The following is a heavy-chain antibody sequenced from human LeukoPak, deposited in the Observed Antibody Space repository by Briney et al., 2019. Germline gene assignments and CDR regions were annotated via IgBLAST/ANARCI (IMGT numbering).Heavy chain of an antibody. V-gene: IGHV4-34*01. CDR1: GGSFSGNY. CDR2: INHTGST. CDR3: GRGHNY. Sequence: SETLSLTCAVYGGSFSGNYWSWIRQPPGKGLEWIGEINHTGSTNYNPSLKNRLTISLDMSKNQFSLKLNSLTAADTAMYYCGRGHNYWGQGTLVTVSS. D-gene: IGHD5-24*01. J-gene: IGHJ4*02.